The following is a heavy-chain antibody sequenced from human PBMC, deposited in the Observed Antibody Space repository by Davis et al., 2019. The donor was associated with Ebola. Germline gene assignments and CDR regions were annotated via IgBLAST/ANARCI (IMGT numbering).Heavy chain of an antibody. CDR1: GFTFSKHA. J-gene: IGHJ3*02. Sequence: GGSLRLSCAASGFTFSKHAMNWVRQAPGKGLEWVSSISSSSSYIYYADSVKGRFTISRDNAKNSLYLQMNSLRAEDTAVYYCARDLGEWEQLGAFDIWGQGTMVTVSS. CDR2: ISSSSSYI. CDR3: ARDLGEWEQLGAFDI. D-gene: IGHD1-26*01. V-gene: IGHV3-21*01.